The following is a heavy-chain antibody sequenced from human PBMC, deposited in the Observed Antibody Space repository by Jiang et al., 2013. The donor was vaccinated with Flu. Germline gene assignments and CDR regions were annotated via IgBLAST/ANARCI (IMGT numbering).Heavy chain of an antibody. CDR1: Y. D-gene: IGHD3-16*01. V-gene: IGHV4-34*01. Sequence: YWSWIRQPPGKGLEWIGEINHSGSTNYNPSLKSRVTISVDTSKNQFSLKLSSVTAADTAVYYCACRGGWFDPWGQGTLVTVSS. CDR3: ACRGGWFDP. CDR2: INHSGST. J-gene: IGHJ5*02.